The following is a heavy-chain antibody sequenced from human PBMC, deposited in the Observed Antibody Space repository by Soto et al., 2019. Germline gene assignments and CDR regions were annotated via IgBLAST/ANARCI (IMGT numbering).Heavy chain of an antibody. V-gene: IGHV4-34*01. CDR1: GGSFSGYY. CDR3: ARGVRGYSYGYLDYYYYGMDV. CDR2: INHSGST. Sequence: PSETLSLTCAVYGGSFSGYYWSWIRQPPGKGLEWIGEINHSGSTNYNPSLKSRVTISVDTSKNQFSLKLSSVTAADTAVYYCARGVRGYSYGYLDYYYYGMDVWGQGTTGTVSS. J-gene: IGHJ6*02. D-gene: IGHD5-18*01.